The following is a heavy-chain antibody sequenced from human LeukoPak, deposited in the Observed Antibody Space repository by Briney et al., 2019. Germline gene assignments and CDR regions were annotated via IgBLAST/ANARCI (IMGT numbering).Heavy chain of an antibody. CDR2: IYSGGST. CDR3: ARDSDSGDYYYYGMAV. V-gene: IGHV3-53*01. Sequence: PGGSLRLSCAASGFTVSSNYMSWVRQAPGKGLEWVSVIYSGGSTYYADSVKGGFTISRDNSKNTLYLQMNSLRAEDTAVYYCARDSDSGDYYYYGMAVWGQGTTVTVSS. D-gene: IGHD4-17*01. J-gene: IGHJ6*01. CDR1: GFTVSSNY.